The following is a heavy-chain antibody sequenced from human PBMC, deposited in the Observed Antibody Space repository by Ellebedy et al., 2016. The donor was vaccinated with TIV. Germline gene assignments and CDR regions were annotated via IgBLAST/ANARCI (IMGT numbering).Heavy chain of an antibody. CDR2: ISSDGDTI. V-gene: IGHV3-11*01. Sequence: SLKISCAASGFTFSDYYMSWIRQAPGKGLEWISYISSDGDTIYYTDSVKGRFSLSRDNAKNSLYLQMDSLRAEDTAVYYCARMYFYDTSGDIGYWGQGTLVTVSS. J-gene: IGHJ4*02. D-gene: IGHD3-22*01. CDR1: GFTFSDYY. CDR3: ARMYFYDTSGDIGY.